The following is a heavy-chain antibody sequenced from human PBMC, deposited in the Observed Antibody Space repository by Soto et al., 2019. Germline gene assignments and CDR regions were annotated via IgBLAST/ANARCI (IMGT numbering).Heavy chain of an antibody. CDR2: IYPGDSDT. CDR1: GYSFTSYW. CDR3: ARPALITMVRGLRLFDVFDI. D-gene: IGHD3-10*01. V-gene: IGHV5-51*01. Sequence: GESLKISSKGSGYSFTSYWIGWVRQMPGKGLEWMGIIYPGDSDTRYSPSFQGHVTISAYNSISNAYLQWSSLKASDTAMYYCARPALITMVRGLRLFDVFDIWGQGTMVTVSS. J-gene: IGHJ3*02.